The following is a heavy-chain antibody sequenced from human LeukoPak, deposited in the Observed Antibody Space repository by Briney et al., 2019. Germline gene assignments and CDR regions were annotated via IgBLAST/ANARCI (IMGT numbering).Heavy chain of an antibody. CDR2: IYSGGST. J-gene: IGHJ4*02. CDR3: ARIYDSSGYLPHYFDY. Sequence: GGSLRLSCAASGFTVSDNYMSWVRQAPGKGLEWVSVIYSGGSTYYADSVKGRFTISRDNSKNTLYLQMNSLRAEDTAVYYCARIYDSSGYLPHYFDYWGQGTLVTVSS. V-gene: IGHV3-53*01. CDR1: GFTVSDNY. D-gene: IGHD3-22*01.